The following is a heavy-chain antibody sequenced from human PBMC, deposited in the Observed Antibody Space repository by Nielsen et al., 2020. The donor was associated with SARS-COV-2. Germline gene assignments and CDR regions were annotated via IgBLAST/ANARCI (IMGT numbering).Heavy chain of an antibody. D-gene: IGHD1-26*01. V-gene: IGHV1-18*04. CDR1: GYTFTSYG. J-gene: IGHJ6*03. CDR3: ARVLEERFPFYYYYYMDV. Sequence: ASVKVSCKASGYTFTSYGISWVRQAPGQGLEWMGWISAYNGNTNYAQKLQGRVTMTTDTSTSTAYMELRSLRSDDTAVYYCARVLEERFPFYYYYYMDVWGKGTTVTVSS. CDR2: ISAYNGNT.